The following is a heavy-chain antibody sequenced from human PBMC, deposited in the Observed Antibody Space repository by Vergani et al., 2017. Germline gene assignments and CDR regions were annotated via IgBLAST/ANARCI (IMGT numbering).Heavy chain of an antibody. Sequence: QVQLQESGPGLVTPSQTLSLTCTVSGGSISSYYWSWIRQPPGTGLEWIGYIYYSGSTNYNPALKSRVTISVDTSKNQFSLKLRSVTAADTAVYYCARSTTRYYYGMDVWGQGTTVTVSS. CDR3: ARSTTRYYYGMDV. CDR1: GGSISSYY. J-gene: IGHJ6*02. CDR2: IYYSGST. V-gene: IGHV4-59*01. D-gene: IGHD1-1*01.